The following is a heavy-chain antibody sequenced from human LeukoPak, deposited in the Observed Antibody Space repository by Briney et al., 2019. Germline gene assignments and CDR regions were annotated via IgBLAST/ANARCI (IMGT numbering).Heavy chain of an antibody. CDR2: SYYSGST. D-gene: IGHD3-16*01. CDR1: GGSISSYY. CDR3: ARIAGGLYFYYYYMDV. V-gene: IGHV4-59*12. J-gene: IGHJ6*03. Sequence: SETLSLTCTVSGGSISSYYWSWIRQPPGKGLEWIGYSYYSGSTNYNPSLKSRVTISVDTSKNQFSLNLTSVTAADTAVYYCARIAGGLYFYYYYMDVWGKGTTVTVSS.